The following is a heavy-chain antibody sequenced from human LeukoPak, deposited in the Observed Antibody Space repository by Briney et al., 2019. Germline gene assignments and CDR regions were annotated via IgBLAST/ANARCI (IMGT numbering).Heavy chain of an antibody. J-gene: IGHJ3*02. CDR3: ARGGSYLSAFDI. Sequence: PGGSLRLSCAASGFTFNIYAMHWVRQAPGKGLEWVAVISYDATNKYYADSVKGRFTISRDNSRNTLYLQMNSLRAEDTAVYYCARGGSYLSAFDIWGQGTMVTVSS. D-gene: IGHD1-26*01. CDR1: GFTFNIYA. CDR2: ISYDATNK. V-gene: IGHV3-30*14.